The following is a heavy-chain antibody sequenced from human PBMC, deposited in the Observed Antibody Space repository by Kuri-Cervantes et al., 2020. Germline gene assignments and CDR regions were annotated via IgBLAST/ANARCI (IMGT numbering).Heavy chain of an antibody. J-gene: IGHJ6*02. CDR2: IKQDGSEK. CDR1: GFTFSSYW. Sequence: GESLKISCAASGFTFSSYWMSWVRQAPGKGLEWVANIKQDGSEKYYVDSVKGRFTISRDHAKNSLYLQMNSLRAEDTAVYYCARDLGSSSCPKYYYSYGMDVWGQGTTVTVSS. D-gene: IGHD6-13*01. CDR3: ARDLGSSSCPKYYYSYGMDV. V-gene: IGHV3-7*01.